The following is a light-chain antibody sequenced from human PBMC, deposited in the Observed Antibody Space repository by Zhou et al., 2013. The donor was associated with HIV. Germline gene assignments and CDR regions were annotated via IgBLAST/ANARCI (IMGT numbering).Light chain of an antibody. CDR1: QSVSRN. CDR3: QQYNNWPPMYT. V-gene: IGKV3-15*01. CDR2: GAS. J-gene: IGKJ2*01. Sequence: EIVMTQSPATLSVSPGERATLSCRASQSVSRNLAWYQQKPGQAPRLLISGASTRATGIPVRFSGSGSGTEFTLTISSMQSEDFAVYYCQQYNNWPPMYTFGQGTKLEI.